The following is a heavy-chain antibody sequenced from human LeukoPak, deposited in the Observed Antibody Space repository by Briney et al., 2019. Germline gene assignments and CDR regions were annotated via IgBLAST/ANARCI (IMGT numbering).Heavy chain of an antibody. J-gene: IGHJ4*02. D-gene: IGHD5-18*01. CDR1: GSTLSSYA. V-gene: IGHV3-30*04. Sequence: PGGSRRPSCEALGSTLSSYAMHWVRKAPGKGLEWVAVISYDGSNKYYADAVKGRFTISRDNSKDTLYLQMNSLRAEDTAVYYCARGVDTAMVKPFDYWGQGTLVTVSS. CDR3: ARGVDTAMVKPFDY. CDR2: ISYDGSNK.